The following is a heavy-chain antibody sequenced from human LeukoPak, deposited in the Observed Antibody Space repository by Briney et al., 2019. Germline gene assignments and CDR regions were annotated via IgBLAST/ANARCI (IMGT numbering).Heavy chain of an antibody. Sequence: PGRSLRLSCAASGFTFSSYGMHWVRQAPGKGLEWVAVISYDGSNKYYADSVKGRFTISRDNSKNTLYLQMNSLRAEDTAVYYCAKDKPLRTVTTNYFDYWGQGTLVTVSS. D-gene: IGHD4-17*01. J-gene: IGHJ4*02. CDR1: GFTFSSYG. CDR3: AKDKPLRTVTTNYFDY. CDR2: ISYDGSNK. V-gene: IGHV3-30*18.